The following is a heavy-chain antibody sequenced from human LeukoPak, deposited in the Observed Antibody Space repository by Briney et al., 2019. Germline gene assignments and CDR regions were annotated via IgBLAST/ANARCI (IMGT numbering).Heavy chain of an antibody. D-gene: IGHD3-9*01. V-gene: IGHV3-11*04. J-gene: IGHJ6*03. CDR3: ARGVYYDILTGYPLRSYYMDV. CDR2: ISSSGSTI. CDR1: GGSISSYY. Sequence: LSLTCTVSGGSISSYYWSWIRQPPGKGLEWVSYISSSGSTIYYADSVKGRFTISRDNAKNSLYLQMNSLRAEDTAVYYCARGVYYDILTGYPLRSYYMDVWGKGTTVTISS.